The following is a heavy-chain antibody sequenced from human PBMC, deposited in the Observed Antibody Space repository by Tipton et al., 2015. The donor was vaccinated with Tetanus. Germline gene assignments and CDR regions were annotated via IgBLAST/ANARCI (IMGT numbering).Heavy chain of an antibody. CDR1: GDSISRGGYF. CDR3: ARDQGGGRVVRLNWLDP. D-gene: IGHD6-6*01. J-gene: IGHJ5*02. V-gene: IGHV4-31*03. Sequence: TLSLTCTVSGDSISRGGYFWNRIRPRPGKGPGWVGYLYYSGDTYYNPSLKSRVFMSVDKSKNQFSLNLTSVTSAEPAVYYCARDQGGGRVVRLNWLDPWGQGTLVTVSS. CDR2: LYYSGDT.